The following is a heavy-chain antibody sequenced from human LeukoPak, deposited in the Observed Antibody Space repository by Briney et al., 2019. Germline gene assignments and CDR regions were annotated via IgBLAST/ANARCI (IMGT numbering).Heavy chain of an antibody. CDR1: GFTVSSNY. V-gene: IGHV3-53*01. Sequence: GGSLRLSCAPSGFTVSSNYVNWVRQAPGKGLEWVLVIYNGVTIHYADSVKGRFTISSDNSKNTVYLQMNSLRAEDTAVYYCILTMVTTSVEYWGQGTLVTVSS. J-gene: IGHJ4*02. CDR2: IYNGVTI. D-gene: IGHD4-17*01. CDR3: ILTMVTTSVEY.